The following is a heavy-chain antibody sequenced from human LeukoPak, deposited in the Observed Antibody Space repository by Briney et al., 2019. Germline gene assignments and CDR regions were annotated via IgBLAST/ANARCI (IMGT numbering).Heavy chain of an antibody. Sequence: NASGTLSLTCAVSGGSISSSNWWSWVRQPPGKGLEWIGEIYHSGSTNYNPSLKSRVTISVGKSKNQFSLKLSSVTAADTAVYYCASPVGEQQPTNWGQGTLVTVSS. J-gene: IGHJ4*02. CDR3: ASPVGEQQPTN. CDR2: IYHSGST. D-gene: IGHD6-13*01. CDR1: GGSISSSNW. V-gene: IGHV4-4*02.